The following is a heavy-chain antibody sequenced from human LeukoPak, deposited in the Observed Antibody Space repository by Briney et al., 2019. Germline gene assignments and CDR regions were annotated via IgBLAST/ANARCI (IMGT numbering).Heavy chain of an antibody. CDR1: GVNFNTYT. V-gene: IGHV3-21*01. J-gene: IGHJ4*02. CDR3: VRGSYGAYDY. Sequence: PGGSLRLSCAASGVNFNTYTMNWVRQAPGKGLEWVSSISPDSSYIYYADAVQGRCTVSRDNAKYSLYLQMNSLRAEDTAVYYCVRGSYGAYDYWGQGSLVTVSS. CDR2: ISPDSSYI. D-gene: IGHD4-17*01.